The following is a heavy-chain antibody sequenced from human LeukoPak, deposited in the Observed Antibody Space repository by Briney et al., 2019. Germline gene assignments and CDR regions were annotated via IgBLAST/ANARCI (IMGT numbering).Heavy chain of an antibody. CDR1: GDSFSSGSHY. Sequence: PSETLSLTCTVAGDSFSSGSHYWSWIRQPAGRGLEWIGRIYASEITNYNPSLKSRVTISLDTSKDQFSLKLSSVTAADTAVYYCARGGYFSYFDYWGQGTLVTVSS. V-gene: IGHV4-61*02. D-gene: IGHD3-3*01. CDR3: ARGGYFSYFDY. CDR2: IYASEIT. J-gene: IGHJ4*02.